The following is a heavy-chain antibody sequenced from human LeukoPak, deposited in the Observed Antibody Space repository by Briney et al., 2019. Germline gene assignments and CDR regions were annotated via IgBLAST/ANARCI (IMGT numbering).Heavy chain of an antibody. CDR1: GFTFSSYA. D-gene: IGHD6-19*01. J-gene: IGHJ4*02. CDR3: ARDTRLVSYYFDY. V-gene: IGHV3-30-3*01. CDR2: ISYDGSNK. Sequence: GGSLRLSCAASGFTFSSYAMHWVRQAPGKGLEWVAVISYDGSNKYYADSVKGRFTISRDNSKNTLYLQMNSLRAEDTAVYYCARDTRLVSYYFDYWGQGTPVTVSS.